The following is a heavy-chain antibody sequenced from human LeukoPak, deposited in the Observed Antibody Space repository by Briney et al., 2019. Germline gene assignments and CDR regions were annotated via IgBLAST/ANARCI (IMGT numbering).Heavy chain of an antibody. V-gene: IGHV3-23*01. CDR2: ISGSGGST. J-gene: IGHJ6*02. D-gene: IGHD4-17*01. CDR1: GFTFSSYA. Sequence: RESLRLSCVASGFTFSSYAMSWVRQAPGKGLEWVSAISGSGGSTYYADSVKGRFTISRDNSKNTLYLQMNSLRAEDTAVYYCAKGPPGDYSALYYYYGMDVWGQGTTVTVSS. CDR3: AKGPPGDYSALYYYYGMDV.